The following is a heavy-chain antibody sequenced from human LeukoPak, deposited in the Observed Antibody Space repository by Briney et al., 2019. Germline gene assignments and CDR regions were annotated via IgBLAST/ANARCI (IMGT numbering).Heavy chain of an antibody. CDR3: AKEMATRDYFHH. CDR2: ISVSGGST. Sequence: GGSLRLSCAASGFTFSNFAMSWVRQAPGKGLEWVSEISVSGGSTYSADSVKGRFTISRDNSKNTLYLQMNSLRAEDTAVYYCAKEMATRDYFHHWGQGILVTVSS. J-gene: IGHJ4*02. D-gene: IGHD5-24*01. CDR1: GFTFSNFA. V-gene: IGHV3-23*01.